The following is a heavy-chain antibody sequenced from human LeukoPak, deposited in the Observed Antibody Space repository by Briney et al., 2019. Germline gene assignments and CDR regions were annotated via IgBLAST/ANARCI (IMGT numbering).Heavy chain of an antibody. Sequence: PSETLSLTCTVSGGSISSYYWSWIRQPPGKGLEWIGYIYYSGSTNYNPSLKSRVTIPLDTSKNQFSLKVRSVTAADTAVYYCARTYGFSPPDAFDIWGQGTMVSVSS. CDR1: GGSISSYY. V-gene: IGHV4-59*12. CDR2: IYYSGST. J-gene: IGHJ3*02. D-gene: IGHD3-10*01. CDR3: ARTYGFSPPDAFDI.